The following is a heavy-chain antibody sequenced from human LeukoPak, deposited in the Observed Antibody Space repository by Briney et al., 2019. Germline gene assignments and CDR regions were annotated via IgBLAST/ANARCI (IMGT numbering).Heavy chain of an antibody. CDR2: IYSGGST. D-gene: IGHD6-13*01. V-gene: IGHV3-66*02. CDR3: ARGGEQQQPNAYYFDY. CDR1: GFTVSSNY. J-gene: IGHJ4*02. Sequence: QPGGSLILSCAASGFTVSSNYMSWVRPAPGKGLEWVSVIYSGGSTYYADSVKGRFTISRDNSKNTLYLQMNSLRAEDTAVYYCARGGEQQQPNAYYFDYWGQGTLVTVSS.